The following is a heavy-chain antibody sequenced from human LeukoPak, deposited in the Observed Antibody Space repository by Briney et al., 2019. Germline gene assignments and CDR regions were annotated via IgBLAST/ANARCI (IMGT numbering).Heavy chain of an antibody. CDR3: AKDSTRDYGYYGMPES. V-gene: IGHV3-30*18. CDR2: ISYDGNNG. Sequence: GGSLRLSCAGSGFTFPTYGMHWVRQAQGKGLEWVAYISYDGNNGYYTDSVKGRFTISRDNSNYMLFLHMSSLRIEDTGVYYCAKDSTRDYGYYGMPESWGQGTLVTVS. CDR1: GFTFPTYG. J-gene: IGHJ4*02. D-gene: IGHD4-17*01.